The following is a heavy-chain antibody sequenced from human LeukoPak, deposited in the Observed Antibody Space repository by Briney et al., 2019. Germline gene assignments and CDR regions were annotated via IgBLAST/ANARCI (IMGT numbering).Heavy chain of an antibody. CDR2: TNTDGSST. V-gene: IGHV3-74*01. J-gene: IGHJ6*03. CDR1: GFTFSSYW. CDR3: ARDSSSRGYYYYMDV. Sequence: PGGSLRLSCAASGFTFSSYWMHWVRQAPGKGLVWVSRTNTDGSSTSYADSVKGRFTISRDNAKNTLYLQMNSLRAEDTAVYYCARDSSSRGYYYYMDVWGKGTTVTVSS. D-gene: IGHD6-6*01.